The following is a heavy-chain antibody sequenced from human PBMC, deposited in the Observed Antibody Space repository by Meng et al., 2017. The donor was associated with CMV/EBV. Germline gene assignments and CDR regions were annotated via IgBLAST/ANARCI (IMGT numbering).Heavy chain of an antibody. CDR1: GGSISSSSYY. CDR3: ARELEPSYGMDV. CDR2: IYYSGST. J-gene: IGHJ6*02. Sequence: GSLRLSCTVSGGSISSSSYYWGWIRQPPGKGLEWIGSIYYSGSTYYNPSLKSRVTISVDTSKNQFSLKLSSVTAADTAVYYCARELEPSYGMDVWGQGTTVTVSS. D-gene: IGHD1-1*01. V-gene: IGHV4-39*07.